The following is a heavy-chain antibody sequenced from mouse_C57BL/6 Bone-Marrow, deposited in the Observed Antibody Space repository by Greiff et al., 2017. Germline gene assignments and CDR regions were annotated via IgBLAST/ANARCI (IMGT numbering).Heavy chain of an antibody. CDR3: ARRALAWFAY. CDR1: GYSFTSYY. CDR2: IYPGSGNT. J-gene: IGHJ3*01. D-gene: IGHD1-3*01. Sequence: VQLQQSGPELVKPGASVKISCKASGYSFTSYYIHWVKQRPGQGLEWIGWIYPGSGNTKYNEKFKGKATLTADTSSSTAYMQLSSLTSEDSAVYYCARRALAWFAYWGQGTLVTVSA. V-gene: IGHV1-66*01.